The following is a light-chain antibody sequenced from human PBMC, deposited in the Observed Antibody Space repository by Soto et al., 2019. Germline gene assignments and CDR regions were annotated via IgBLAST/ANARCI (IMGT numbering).Light chain of an antibody. J-gene: IGKJ1*01. CDR2: GAS. CDR1: QSVSSN. V-gene: IGKV3-15*01. CDR3: QQYGANSPWT. Sequence: EIVMTQSPATLSVSPGERATLSCRASQSVSSNLAWYQQKPGQAPRLLIYGASTRATGIPARFSGSGSGTEFTLTISSLQSEDFAVYYCQQYGANSPWTFGQGTKVEIK.